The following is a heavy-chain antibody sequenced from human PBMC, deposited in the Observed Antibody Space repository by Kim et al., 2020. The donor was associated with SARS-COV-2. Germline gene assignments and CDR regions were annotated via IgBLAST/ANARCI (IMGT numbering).Heavy chain of an antibody. CDR2: ISSSSSTI. Sequence: GGSLRLSCAASGFTFSSYSMNWVRQAPGKGLEWVSYISSSSSTIYYADSVKGRFTISRDNAKNSLYLQMNSLRAEDTAVYYCARRWNGWNEDYFDYWGQGTLVTVSS. D-gene: IGHD1-1*01. CDR3: ARRWNGWNEDYFDY. J-gene: IGHJ4*02. V-gene: IGHV3-48*04. CDR1: GFTFSSYS.